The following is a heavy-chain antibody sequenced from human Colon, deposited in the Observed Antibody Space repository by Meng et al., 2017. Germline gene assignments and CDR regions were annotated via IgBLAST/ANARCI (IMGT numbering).Heavy chain of an antibody. J-gene: IGHJ5*01. Sequence: QVQLVQSGAEVAKPGASVKVTCKASGYTFTSSDINWVRQATGRGLEWLGWMSPNNGNTGSAQKFQGRVSMTRDTSIGTAYMGLSGLTSEDTAVYYCARTAMLDSWGQGTLVTVSS. D-gene: IGHD2-2*01. V-gene: IGHV1-8*01. CDR1: GYTFTSSD. CDR2: MSPNNGNT. CDR3: ARTAMLDS.